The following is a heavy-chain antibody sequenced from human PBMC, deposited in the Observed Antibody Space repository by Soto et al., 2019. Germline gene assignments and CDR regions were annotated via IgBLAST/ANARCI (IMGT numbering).Heavy chain of an antibody. CDR2: ISYDGSNK. CDR1: GFTFSSYT. J-gene: IGHJ5*02. D-gene: IGHD3-10*01. CDR3: ARGAYGSGSYTWFDP. V-gene: IGHV3-30-3*01. Sequence: GGSLRLSCAASGFTFSSYTMHWVRQAPGKGLEWVAVISYDGSNKYYADSVKGRFTISKDNSKNTLYLEMNSLRAEDTAVYHCARGAYGSGSYTWFDPWGQGTLVTVSS.